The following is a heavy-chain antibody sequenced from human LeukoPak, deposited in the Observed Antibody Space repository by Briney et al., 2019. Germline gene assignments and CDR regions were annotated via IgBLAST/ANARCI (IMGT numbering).Heavy chain of an antibody. CDR2: IIPIFGTA. CDR3: ARVANWNYGLAYYFDY. Sequence: ASVKVSCKASGGTFSSYAISWVRQAPGQGLEWMGGIIPIFGTANYAQKFQGRVTMTTDTSTSTAYMELRSLRSDDTAVYYCARVANWNYGLAYYFDYWGQGTLVTVSS. V-gene: IGHV1-69*05. J-gene: IGHJ4*02. CDR1: GGTFSSYA. D-gene: IGHD1-7*01.